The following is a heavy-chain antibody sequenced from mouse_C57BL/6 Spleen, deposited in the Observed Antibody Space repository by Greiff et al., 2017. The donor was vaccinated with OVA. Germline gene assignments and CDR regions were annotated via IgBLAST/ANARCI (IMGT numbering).Heavy chain of an antibody. D-gene: IGHD1-1*01. J-gene: IGHJ4*01. CDR1: GYTFTSYW. Sequence: QVQLQQPGAELVKPGASVKLSCKASGYTFTSYWMHWVQPRPGRGLEWIGRIDPNSGGTKYNEKFKSKATLTVDKPSSTAYMQRSSRRSEDSAVEDCARRGMTTVVGEAMDYWGQGTSVTVSS. CDR3: ARRGMTTVVGEAMDY. V-gene: IGHV1-72*01. CDR2: IDPNSGGT.